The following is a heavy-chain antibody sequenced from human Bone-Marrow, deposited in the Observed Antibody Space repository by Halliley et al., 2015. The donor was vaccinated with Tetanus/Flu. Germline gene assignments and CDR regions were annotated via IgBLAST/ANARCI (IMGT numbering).Heavy chain of an antibody. CDR2: VSPGDSDT. CDR3: ASSTYSDTSGYFSLLDY. V-gene: IGHV5-51*03. D-gene: IGHD3-22*01. J-gene: IGHJ4*02. CDR1: GYSFTKYW. Sequence: VQLVQSGAEGKKPGESLKISCKGSGYSFTKYWIGWVRQMPGKGLEWMGIVSPGDSDTRNSPSFQGQVTISADKSISTAYLQWRFRKASNTALYFCASSTYSDTSGYFSLLDYWGQGALVTVSS.